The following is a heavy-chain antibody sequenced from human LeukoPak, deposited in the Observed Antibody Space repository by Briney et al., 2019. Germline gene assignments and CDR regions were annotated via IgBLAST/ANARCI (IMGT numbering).Heavy chain of an antibody. D-gene: IGHD1-14*01. Sequence: PSETLSLTCGVSGDSLGYYYWSWLRQPPGKGLEWIGYIYYTGTSNYNPSLKSRVTMSVDTSKTQFSLRLNSVTAADTAVYYCARGEFGTGIFEYWGQGVLVTVSS. V-gene: IGHV4-59*01. CDR3: ARGEFGTGIFEY. CDR2: IYYTGTS. CDR1: GDSLGYYY. J-gene: IGHJ4*02.